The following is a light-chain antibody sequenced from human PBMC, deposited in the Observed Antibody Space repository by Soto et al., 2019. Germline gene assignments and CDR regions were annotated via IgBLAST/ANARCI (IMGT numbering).Light chain of an antibody. V-gene: IGLV2-11*01. CDR2: DVS. CDR1: SSDGGGYNY. J-gene: IGLJ1*01. CDR3: CSYAGSYTLSV. Sequence: QSALTQPRSVSGSPGQSVTISCTGTSSDGGGYNYVSWYQQHPGKAPKLMIYDVSKRPSGVPDRFSGSKSGNTASLTNSGLQAEDEADYYCCSYAGSYTLSVFGPGTKLTVL.